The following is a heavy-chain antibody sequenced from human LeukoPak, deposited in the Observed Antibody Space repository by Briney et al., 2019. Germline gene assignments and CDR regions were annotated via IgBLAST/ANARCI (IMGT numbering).Heavy chain of an antibody. Sequence: SETLSLTCTVSGGSISSYYWGWIRQPPGKGLEWIGSIYYSGSTYYNPSLKSRVTISVDTSKNQFSLKLSSETAADTAVYYCATYSSSLTFFDLWGRGTLVTVSS. V-gene: IGHV4-39*07. CDR2: IYYSGST. D-gene: IGHD6-13*01. CDR3: ATYSSSLTFFDL. CDR1: GGSISSYY. J-gene: IGHJ2*01.